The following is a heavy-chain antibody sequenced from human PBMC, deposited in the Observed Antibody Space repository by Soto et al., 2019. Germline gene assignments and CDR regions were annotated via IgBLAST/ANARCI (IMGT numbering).Heavy chain of an antibody. CDR1: GASFSDSY. D-gene: IGHD1-1*01. Sequence: QVRLQQWGAGLLKPSETLSLTCAVYGASFSDSYWNWIRQPPGKGREWIGEINHSGSTIYNTPLKGRVTIPLDTSRKQFTLKITSATAADTAVYYCAREVPSRYFDLWGRGTPVTVSS. CDR3: AREVPSRYFDL. J-gene: IGHJ2*01. CDR2: INHSGST. V-gene: IGHV4-34*01.